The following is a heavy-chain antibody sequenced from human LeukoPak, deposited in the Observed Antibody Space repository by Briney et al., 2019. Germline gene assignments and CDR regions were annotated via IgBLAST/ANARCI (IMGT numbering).Heavy chain of an antibody. CDR3: ARHRYSSGWLEAFDV. V-gene: IGHV4-34*01. J-gene: IGHJ3*01. CDR1: GGSCDDYY. D-gene: IGHD6-19*01. CDR2: IHPSGIF. Sequence: SETLSLTCAVYGGSCDDYYCSWLRQPPGKGLEWIGEIHPSGIFYYNSSLLSRVTISVDTSKNQFSLRLSSVTAADTAVYYCARHRYSSGWLEAFDVWGQGTMVTVSS.